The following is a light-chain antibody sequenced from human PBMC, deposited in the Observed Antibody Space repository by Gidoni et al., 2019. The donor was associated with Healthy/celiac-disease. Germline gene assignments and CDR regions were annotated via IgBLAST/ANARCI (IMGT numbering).Light chain of an antibody. Sequence: QSALTQPRSVSGSPGHSVTISCTGTSSDVGGYNYVSWYQQHPGKAPKLMIYDVTKRPSGVPDRFSGSKSGNTASLTISGLQAEDEADYYCCSYAGSYPVFGTGTKVTVL. CDR3: CSYAGSYPV. CDR2: DVT. V-gene: IGLV2-11*01. CDR1: SSDVGGYNY. J-gene: IGLJ1*01.